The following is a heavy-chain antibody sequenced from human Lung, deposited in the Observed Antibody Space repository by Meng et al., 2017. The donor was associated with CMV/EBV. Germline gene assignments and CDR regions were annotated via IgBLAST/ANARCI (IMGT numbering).Heavy chain of an antibody. Sequence: SVKVSCKASGGTVSTYTVSWVRQAPGQGLEWMGRVIPMAGIEGGVANYAQKFRGRVTITADKSTGTAYMELSSLRSEDTAIYYWARDKKNYPYNWVDPWGHGTPVTVSS. V-gene: IGHV1-69*04. CDR3: ARDKKNYPYNWVDP. CDR2: VIPMAGIEGGVA. CDR1: GGTVSTYT. J-gene: IGHJ5*02. D-gene: IGHD1-7*01.